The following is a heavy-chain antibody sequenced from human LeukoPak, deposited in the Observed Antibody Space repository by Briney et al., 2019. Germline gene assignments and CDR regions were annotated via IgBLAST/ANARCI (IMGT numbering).Heavy chain of an antibody. CDR3: ARHYYGSGSYGKDAFDI. CDR1: GGSIRTYS. V-gene: IGHV4-59*08. J-gene: IGHJ3*02. D-gene: IGHD3-10*01. Sequence: SETLSLTCTVSGGSIRTYSWSWIRQSPGKGLEWIGYNYYIVSTNYNPSLKSRVTTSVDTSKNQFSLRLTSVTAADTAVYYCARHYYGSGSYGKDAFDIWGQGTMVTVSS. CDR2: NYYIVST.